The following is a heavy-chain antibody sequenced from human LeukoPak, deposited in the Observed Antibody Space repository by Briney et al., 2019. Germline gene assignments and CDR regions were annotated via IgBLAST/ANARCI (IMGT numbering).Heavy chain of an antibody. D-gene: IGHD3-9*01. CDR3: AKDIIRYFDWLSSFDY. J-gene: IGHJ4*02. CDR2: ISGSGGST. CDR1: GFTFSSYA. Sequence: PGGSLKLSCAASGFTFSSYAMSWVRQAPGKGLEWVSAISGSGGSTYYADSEKGRFTISRDNSKNTLYLQMNSLRAEDTAVYYCAKDIIRYFDWLSSFDYWGQGTLVTVSS. V-gene: IGHV3-23*01.